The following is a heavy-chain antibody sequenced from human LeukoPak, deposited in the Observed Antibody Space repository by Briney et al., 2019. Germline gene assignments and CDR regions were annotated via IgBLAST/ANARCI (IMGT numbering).Heavy chain of an antibody. Sequence: ASVKVSCKASGYTFTSYYMHWVRQAPGQGLEWMGIINPSGGSTSYAQKFQGRVTMTRDTSTSTVYMELNSLRSEDTAVYYCARAGEVWGSSVTNWFDPWGQGTLVTVSS. CDR3: ARAGEVWGSSVTNWFDP. CDR2: INPSGGST. V-gene: IGHV1-46*01. D-gene: IGHD6-6*01. J-gene: IGHJ5*02. CDR1: GYTFTSYY.